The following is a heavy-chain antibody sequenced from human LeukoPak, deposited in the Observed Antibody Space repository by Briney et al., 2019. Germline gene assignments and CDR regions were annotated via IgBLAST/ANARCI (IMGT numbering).Heavy chain of an antibody. J-gene: IGHJ4*02. Sequence: TGESLQISCKGSGYSFTSYWIGWVRQMPGKGLEWMGIISPTDSDTKYNPSFQAQVTMSADKSISTAYLQWTSLKASDTAIYYCARLNSPSYFDYWGQGTLVIVSS. CDR1: GYSFTSYW. CDR3: ARLNSPSYFDY. CDR2: ISPTDSDT. D-gene: IGHD2/OR15-2a*01. V-gene: IGHV5-51*01.